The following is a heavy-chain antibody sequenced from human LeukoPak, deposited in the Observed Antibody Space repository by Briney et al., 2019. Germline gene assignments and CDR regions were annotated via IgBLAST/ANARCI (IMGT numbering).Heavy chain of an antibody. D-gene: IGHD3/OR15-3a*01. CDR2: IRYDGSHK. V-gene: IGHV3-30*02. J-gene: IGHJ4*02. CDR1: GFAFSSYG. Sequence: GGSLRLSCAASGFAFSSYGMHWVRQAPGKGLEWVAFIRYDGSHKYYADSVKGRFTISRGNSKNTLCLQMNSLRAEDTAVYYCARSDSDWGQGTLVTVSS. CDR3: ARSDSD.